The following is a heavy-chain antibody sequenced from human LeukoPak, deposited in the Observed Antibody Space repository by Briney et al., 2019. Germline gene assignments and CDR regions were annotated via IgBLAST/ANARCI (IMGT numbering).Heavy chain of an antibody. CDR3: ARGNSDSSGYYLSYFDY. CDR1: GYTFTSYY. V-gene: IGHV1-46*01. J-gene: IGHJ4*02. CDR2: INPSGGST. D-gene: IGHD3-22*01. Sequence: ASVKVSCKASGYTFTSYYMHWVRQAPGQGLEWMGIINPSGGSTSYAQKFQGRVTMTRDTSTSTVYMELSSLRSEDTAVYYCARGNSDSSGYYLSYFDYWGQGTLVTVSS.